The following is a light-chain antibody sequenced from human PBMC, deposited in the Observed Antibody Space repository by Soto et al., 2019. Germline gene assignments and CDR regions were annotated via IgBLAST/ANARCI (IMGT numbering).Light chain of an antibody. J-gene: IGLJ2*01. V-gene: IGLV2-14*01. Sequence: QSVLTQPASVSGSPGQSITISCTGTSSDVGGYNYVCWYQQYPGKAPKLMIYDVTNRPSGVSDRFSGSKSGNTASLTISGLQAEDEADYYCSSYTSSNIPIFGGGTQLTVL. CDR3: SSYTSSNIPI. CDR2: DVT. CDR1: SSDVGGYNY.